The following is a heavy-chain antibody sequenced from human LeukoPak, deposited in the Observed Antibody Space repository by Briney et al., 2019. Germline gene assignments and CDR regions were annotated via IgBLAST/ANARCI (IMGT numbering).Heavy chain of an antibody. J-gene: IGHJ3*02. CDR2: FDPEDGET. V-gene: IGHV1-24*01. Sequence: GASVKVSFKVSGYTLTELSMHWVRQAPGKGLEWMGGFDPEDGETIYAQKFQGRVTMTEDTSTDTAYMELSSLRSEDTAVYYCATVASTTGDAFDIWGQGTMVTVSS. D-gene: IGHD2-2*01. CDR1: GYTLTELS. CDR3: ATVASTTGDAFDI.